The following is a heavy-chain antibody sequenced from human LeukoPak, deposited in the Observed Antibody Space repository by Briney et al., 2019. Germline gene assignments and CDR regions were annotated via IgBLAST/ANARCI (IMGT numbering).Heavy chain of an antibody. Sequence: GGSLRLSCAASGFTFSDYYMSWIRQAPGKGLEWVSYISSSGSTIYYADSVKGRFTISRDNAKNSLYLQMNSLRAEDTAVYYCARGLSILGSVRLTTAARYYYDYWGEATLVTVSS. D-gene: IGHD2-21*01. CDR2: ISSSGSTI. CDR3: ARGLSILGSVRLTTAARYYYDY. J-gene: IGHJ4*02. V-gene: IGHV3-11*01. CDR1: GFTFSDYY.